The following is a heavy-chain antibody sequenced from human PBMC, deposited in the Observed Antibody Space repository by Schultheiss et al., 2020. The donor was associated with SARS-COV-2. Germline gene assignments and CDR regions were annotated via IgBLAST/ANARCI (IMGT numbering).Heavy chain of an antibody. CDR3: ASYIVVVVAATFDY. J-gene: IGHJ4*02. V-gene: IGHV4-39*01. CDR2: IYYSGST. Sequence: SETLSLTCTVSGGSISSSSYYWGWIRQPPGKGLEWIGNIYYSGSTYYNPSLKSRVTISVDTSKNQFSLNLSSVTAADTAVYYCASYIVVVVAATFDYWGQGTLVTVSS. CDR1: GGSISSSSYY. D-gene: IGHD2-15*01.